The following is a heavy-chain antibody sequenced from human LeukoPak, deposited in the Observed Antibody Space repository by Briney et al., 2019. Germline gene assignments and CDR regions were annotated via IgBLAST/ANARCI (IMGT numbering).Heavy chain of an antibody. D-gene: IGHD2/OR15-2a*01. Sequence: GMSLRPSCAASGYTFSIYGMNWVRQAPGKGLEWVAIIWYDGSNTYFAESVMGRFSISKDNFKNTVYLQMNSLKIEDTGVYYCARAGIVNALDYWGQGAQVTVSS. CDR3: ARAGIVNALDY. V-gene: IGHV3-33*01. J-gene: IGHJ4*02. CDR2: IWYDGSNT. CDR1: GYTFSIYG.